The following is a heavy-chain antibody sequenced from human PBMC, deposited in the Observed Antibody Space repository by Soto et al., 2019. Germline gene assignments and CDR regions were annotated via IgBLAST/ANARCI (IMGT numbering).Heavy chain of an antibody. J-gene: IGHJ4*02. Sequence: EVQLVESGGGLVKPGGSLRLSCAASGFTFSSYSMNWVRQAPGKGLEWVSSISSSSSYIYYADSVKGRFTISRDNAKNSLYLPMNSLRAEDTAVYYCARDSDRGSYSSVDYWGQGTLVTVSS. CDR1: GFTFSSYS. CDR2: ISSSSSYI. CDR3: ARDSDRGSYSSVDY. V-gene: IGHV3-21*01. D-gene: IGHD1-26*01.